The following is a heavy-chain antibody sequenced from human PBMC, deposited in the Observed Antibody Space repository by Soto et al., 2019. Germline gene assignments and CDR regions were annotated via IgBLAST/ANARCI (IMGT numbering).Heavy chain of an antibody. CDR3: ASRTSIVLVTAGAFDI. D-gene: IGHD2-21*02. V-gene: IGHV3-7*01. CDR2: IKQDGSEK. J-gene: IGHJ3*02. CDR1: GFTFSSYW. Sequence: GGSLRLSCAASGFTFSSYWMSWVRQAPGKGLEWVANIKQDGSEKYYVDSVKGRFTISRDNAKNSLYLQMNSLRAEDTAVYYCASRTSIVLVTAGAFDIWGQGTMVTVSS.